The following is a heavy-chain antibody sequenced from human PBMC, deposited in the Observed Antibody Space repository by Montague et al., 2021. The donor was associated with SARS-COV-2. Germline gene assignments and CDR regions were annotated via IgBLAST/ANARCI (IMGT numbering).Heavy chain of an antibody. Sequence: SETLSLTCAVYDGSLSNYYWYWIRQPPGKGLECIVGINRRGDTNYNPSLQSRVTISWDTSKNQFSLKLNSVTAADTAIYYCARVRDYFTSGNSNFCWYLDLWGRGTPVSVSS. CDR1: DGSLSNYY. CDR2: INRRGDT. D-gene: IGHD3-10*01. J-gene: IGHJ2*01. V-gene: IGHV4-34*01. CDR3: ARVRDYFTSGNSNFCWYLDL.